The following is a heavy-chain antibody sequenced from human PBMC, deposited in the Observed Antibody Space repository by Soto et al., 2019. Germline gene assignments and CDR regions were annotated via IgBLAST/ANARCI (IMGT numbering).Heavy chain of an antibody. D-gene: IGHD3-3*01. CDR1: GFTFNTYW. V-gene: IGHV3-74*01. J-gene: IGHJ4*02. CDR3: ATGSGQYYAY. Sequence: EVQLVESGGGLVQPGGSLRLSCAASGFTFNTYWMHWVRQAPGKGLVWVSRVKSDGSSTTYADSVKGRFTISRDNAKSTVYLQMNSLRVDDTAVYYCATGSGQYYAYWGQGTLVTVSS. CDR2: VKSDGSST.